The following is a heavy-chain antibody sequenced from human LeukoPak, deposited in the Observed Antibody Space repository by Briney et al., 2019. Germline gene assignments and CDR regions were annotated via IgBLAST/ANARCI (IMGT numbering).Heavy chain of an antibody. V-gene: IGHV3-33*01. D-gene: IGHD4-23*01. CDR1: GFNFSSYG. Sequence: GGSLRLSCAASGFNFSSYGMHWVRQAPGKGLEWVAVTWYDGSNKYYADSVRGRFTISRDNSKNTLYLQMNSLRAEDTAVYYCARARNAVVTAIDCWGQGTLVTVSS. J-gene: IGHJ4*01. CDR2: TWYDGSNK. CDR3: ARARNAVVTAIDC.